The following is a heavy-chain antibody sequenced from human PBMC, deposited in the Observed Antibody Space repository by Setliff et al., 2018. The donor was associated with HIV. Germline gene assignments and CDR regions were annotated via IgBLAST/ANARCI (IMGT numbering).Heavy chain of an antibody. V-gene: IGHV4-34*01. J-gene: IGHJ6*03. CDR1: GGSFSGYS. Sequence: PSETLSLTCAAYGGSFSGYSWGWIRQPPGKGLEWIGEINHSGSTNYNPSLKSRVTISVDTSKRQFSLNLTSVTAADTAVYYCARGPPAEDYYYYMDVWDKGTTVTVSS. CDR3: ARGPPAEDYYYYMDV. CDR2: INHSGST.